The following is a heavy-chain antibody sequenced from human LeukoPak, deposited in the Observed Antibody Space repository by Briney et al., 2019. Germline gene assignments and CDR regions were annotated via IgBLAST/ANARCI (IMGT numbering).Heavy chain of an antibody. D-gene: IGHD1-26*01. V-gene: IGHV1-18*01. CDR1: GYTFTSYG. CDR3: ARDLFTYSGSYGGY. Sequence: ASVKVSCKASGYTFTSYGISWVRQAPGQGLEWMGWISAYNGNTNYAQKLQGRVTMTTDTSTCTAYMELRSLRSDNTAVYYCARDLFTYSGSYGGYWGQGTLVTVSS. J-gene: IGHJ4*02. CDR2: ISAYNGNT.